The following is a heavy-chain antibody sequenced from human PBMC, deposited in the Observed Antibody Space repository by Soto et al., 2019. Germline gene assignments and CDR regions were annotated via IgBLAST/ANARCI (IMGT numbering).Heavy chain of an antibody. CDR3: ARGYSSSRDLLRYFDL. CDR2: IYTSGST. J-gene: IGHJ2*01. D-gene: IGHD6-13*01. CDR1: GGSISSYY. V-gene: IGHV4-4*07. Sequence: QVQLQESGPGLVKPSETLSLTCTVSGGSISSYYWSWIRLPAGKGLEWIGRIYTSGSTNYNPSLKSRVTMSVDTSKNQFSLKLSSVTAADTAVYYCARGYSSSRDLLRYFDLWGRGTLVTVSS.